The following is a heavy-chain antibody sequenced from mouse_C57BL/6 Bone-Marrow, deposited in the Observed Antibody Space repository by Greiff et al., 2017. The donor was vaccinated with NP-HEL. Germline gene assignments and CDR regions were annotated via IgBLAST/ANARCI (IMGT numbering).Heavy chain of an antibody. J-gene: IGHJ4*01. CDR1: GFTFSSYG. CDR3: ARLMVTTPYYYAMDY. CDR2: ISSGGSYT. V-gene: IGHV5-6*01. Sequence: EVKLVESGGDLVKPGGSLKLSCAASGFTFSSYGMSWVRQTPDKRLEWVATISSGGSYTYYPDSVKGRFTISRDNAKNTLYLQMSSLKSEDTAMYYCARLMVTTPYYYAMDYWGQGTSVTVSS. D-gene: IGHD2-3*01.